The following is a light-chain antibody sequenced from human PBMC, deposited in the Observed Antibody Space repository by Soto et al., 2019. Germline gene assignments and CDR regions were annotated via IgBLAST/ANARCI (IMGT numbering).Light chain of an antibody. CDR2: DVS. CDR3: SSYTSSSTPLYV. J-gene: IGLJ1*01. CDR1: SSDVGGYNY. Sequence: QSALTQPASVSVSPGQSITISCTGTSSDVGGYNYVSWYQQHPGKAPKLMIYDVSNRPSGVSNRFSGSKSGNTASLTISGLQAEDEADYYCSSYTSSSTPLYVFGTGTKATVL. V-gene: IGLV2-14*01.